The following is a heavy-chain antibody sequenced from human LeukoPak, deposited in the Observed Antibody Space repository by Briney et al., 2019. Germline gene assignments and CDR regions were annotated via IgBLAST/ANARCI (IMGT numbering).Heavy chain of an antibody. CDR3: ARRVGYDTLTGYYQSFDY. V-gene: IGHV4-34*01. CDR2: IYYSGST. D-gene: IGHD3-9*01. J-gene: IGHJ4*02. CDR1: GGSFSGYY. Sequence: PSETLSLTCAVYGGSFSGYYWSWIRQPPGKGLEWIGSIYYSGSTYYNPSLKSRVTISVDTSKNQFSLKLSSVTAADTAVYYCARRVGYDTLTGYYQSFDYWGQGTLVTVSS.